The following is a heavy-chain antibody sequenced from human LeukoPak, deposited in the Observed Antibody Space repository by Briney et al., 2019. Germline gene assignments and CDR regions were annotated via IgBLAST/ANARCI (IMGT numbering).Heavy chain of an antibody. Sequence: PGGSLRLSCAASGFTFSSYAMNWVRQAPGKGLQWVSAISGSGGSTYYADSVKGRFTISRDNSKNTPFLQMNSLRAEDTAVYYCAKTRSTGSAADYWGQGTLVTVSS. CDR2: ISGSGGST. V-gene: IGHV3-23*01. J-gene: IGHJ4*02. D-gene: IGHD1-26*01. CDR3: AKTRSTGSAADY. CDR1: GFTFSSYA.